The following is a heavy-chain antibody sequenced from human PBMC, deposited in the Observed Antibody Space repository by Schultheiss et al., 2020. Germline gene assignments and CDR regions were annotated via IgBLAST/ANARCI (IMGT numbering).Heavy chain of an antibody. Sequence: SETLSLTCTVSGGSISSSSYYWGWIRQPAGKGLEWIGRIYTSGSTNYNPSLKSRVTISVDTSKNQFSLKLSSVTAADTAVYYCAKDRGLLYGFDIWGQGTMVTGSS. D-gene: IGHD4-17*01. V-gene: IGHV4-61*02. CDR2: IYTSGST. CDR3: AKDRGLLYGFDI. J-gene: IGHJ3*02. CDR1: GGSISSSSYY.